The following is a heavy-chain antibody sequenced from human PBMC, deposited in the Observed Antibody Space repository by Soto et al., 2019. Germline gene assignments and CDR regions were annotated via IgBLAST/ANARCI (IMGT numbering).Heavy chain of an antibody. J-gene: IGHJ1*01. CDR1: GFSLSTSGVG. CDR3: AHSPPPTVTTSAEYFQH. Sequence: QITLKESGPTLVKPTQTLTLTCTFSGFSLSTSGVGVGWVRQPPGKALEWLALIYWDDDKRYSPSLKSRLTITKDTSKNQVALIMTNMDPVDTATYYCAHSPPPTVTTSAEYFQHWGQGTLVTVSS. V-gene: IGHV2-5*02. CDR2: IYWDDDK. D-gene: IGHD4-17*01.